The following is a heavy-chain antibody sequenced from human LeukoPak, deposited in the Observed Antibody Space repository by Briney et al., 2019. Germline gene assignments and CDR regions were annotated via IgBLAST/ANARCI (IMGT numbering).Heavy chain of an antibody. D-gene: IGHD1-7*01. Sequence: SVKVSCKASGGTFSSYAISGVRQAPGQGLEWMGGIIPIFGTANSAQKFQGRVTITTDESTSTAYMELSSLRSEDTAVYYCARGPIITGTTNGLGPIDYWGQGTLVTVSS. V-gene: IGHV1-69*05. CDR3: ARGPIITGTTNGLGPIDY. CDR2: IIPIFGTA. CDR1: GGTFSSYA. J-gene: IGHJ4*02.